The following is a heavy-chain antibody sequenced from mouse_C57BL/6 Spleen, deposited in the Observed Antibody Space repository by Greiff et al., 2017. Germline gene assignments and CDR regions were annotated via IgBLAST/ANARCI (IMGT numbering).Heavy chain of an antibody. D-gene: IGHD3-2*02. V-gene: IGHV1-72*01. Sequence: VQLQQPGAELVKPGASVKLSCKASGYTFTSYWMHWVKQRPGRGLEWSGRIDPNSGGTKYNEKFKSKATLTVDKPSSTAYMQLSSLTSEDSAVYYCARRGSPDYFDYWGQGTTLTVSS. CDR2: IDPNSGGT. CDR1: GYTFTSYW. CDR3: ARRGSPDYFDY. J-gene: IGHJ2*01.